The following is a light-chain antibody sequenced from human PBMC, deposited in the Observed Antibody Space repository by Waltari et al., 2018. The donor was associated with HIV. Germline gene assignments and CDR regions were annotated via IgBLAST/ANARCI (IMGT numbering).Light chain of an antibody. Sequence: DIQLSQSPSLLSASVGDRVTITCRASQCISNYLAWYQQKPGKAPKLLIFLASTLQSGVPSRFSGSGSETDFTLIISSLQPEDFATYYCQQLHTYPRTFGQGTKVEIK. J-gene: IGKJ1*01. CDR3: QQLHTYPRT. V-gene: IGKV1-9*01. CDR1: QCISNY. CDR2: LAS.